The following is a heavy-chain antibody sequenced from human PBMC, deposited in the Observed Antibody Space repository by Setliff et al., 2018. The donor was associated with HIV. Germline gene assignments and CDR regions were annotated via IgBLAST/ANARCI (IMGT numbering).Heavy chain of an antibody. J-gene: IGHJ1*01. CDR3: AKLVFYSGSHRYFQH. CDR1: GYTFTTYS. D-gene: IGHD1-26*01. V-gene: IGHV1-3*01. Sequence: ASVKVSCKASGYTFTTYSLHWVRQAPGQSLEWMGWINVGKGDTKYSQDLQGRITITRDTTANTAYMELSSLRSDDTAVYFCAKLVFYSGSHRYFQHWGQGSLVTVSS. CDR2: INVGKGDT.